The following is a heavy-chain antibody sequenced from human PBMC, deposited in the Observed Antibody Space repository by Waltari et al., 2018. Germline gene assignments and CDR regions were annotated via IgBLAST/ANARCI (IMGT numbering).Heavy chain of an antibody. V-gene: IGHV1-3*04. CDR1: GYTFTSSA. D-gene: IGHD5-12*01. Sequence: QVQLVQSGAEVKKPGASVKVSCKASGYTFTSSAMHWVRQAPGPRLEWMGWINTGNGNTKYSQKFQGRVTITRDTSASTAYMELSSLRSEDTAVYYCAERGRYSGYDSWGQGTLVTVSS. CDR3: AERGRYSGYDS. CDR2: INTGNGNT. J-gene: IGHJ5*02.